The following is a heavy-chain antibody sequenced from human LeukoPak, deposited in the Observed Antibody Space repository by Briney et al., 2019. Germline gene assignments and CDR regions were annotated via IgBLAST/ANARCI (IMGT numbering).Heavy chain of an antibody. D-gene: IGHD2-15*01. J-gene: IGHJ4*02. CDR3: ARYSRYCSGGSCSPFDY. CDR1: GGSFSGYY. CDR2: INHSGST. V-gene: IGHV4-34*01. Sequence: SETLSLTCAVHGGSFSGYYWSWIRQPPGKGLEWIGEINHSGSTNYNPPLKSRVTISVDTSKNQFSLKLSSVTAADTAVYYCARYSRYCSGGSCSPFDYWGQGTLVTVSS.